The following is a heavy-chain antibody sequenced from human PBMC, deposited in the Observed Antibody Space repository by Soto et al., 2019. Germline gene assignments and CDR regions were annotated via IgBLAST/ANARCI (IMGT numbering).Heavy chain of an antibody. CDR1: GYTFTSHY. CDR3: AIDSGYYMGPFDP. D-gene: IGHD3-22*01. V-gene: IGHV1-46*01. J-gene: IGHJ5*02. CDR2: INPSGGST. Sequence: GASVKVSCKASGYTFTSHYMHWVRQAPGQGLEWMGIINPSGGSTSYAQKFQGRVTMTRDTSTSTVYMELSGLRSEDTAVYYCAIDSGYYMGPFDPWGQGALVSVSS.